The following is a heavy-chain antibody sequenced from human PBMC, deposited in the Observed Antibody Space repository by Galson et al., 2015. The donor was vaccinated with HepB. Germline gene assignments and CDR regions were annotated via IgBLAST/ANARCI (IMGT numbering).Heavy chain of an antibody. J-gene: IGHJ4*02. Sequence: SLRLSCAGSGFGFISYGMNWVRQAPGKGLEWVSSITSSSDYIDYADSVKGRFTISRDNAESSLYLQMNSLRAEDTAVYYCARGGSARPYYFDFWGPGTLVTVSS. D-gene: IGHD6-6*01. CDR2: ITSSSDYI. CDR3: ARGGSARPYYFDF. V-gene: IGHV3-21*01. CDR1: GFGFISYG.